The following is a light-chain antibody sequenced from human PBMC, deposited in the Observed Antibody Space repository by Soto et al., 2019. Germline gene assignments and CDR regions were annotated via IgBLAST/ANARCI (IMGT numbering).Light chain of an antibody. CDR2: GAS. CDR3: QQYNSWPPLT. CDR1: QTVSTN. Sequence: EIVMTQSPDTLSVSPGDRATLSCRASQTVSTNLAWYQQKPGQAPRLLIYGASTRATGVPDRFSGSGSRTEFTLTISFLQSEDFAVYYCQQYNSWPPLTFGQGTKVDIK. J-gene: IGKJ1*01. V-gene: IGKV3-15*01.